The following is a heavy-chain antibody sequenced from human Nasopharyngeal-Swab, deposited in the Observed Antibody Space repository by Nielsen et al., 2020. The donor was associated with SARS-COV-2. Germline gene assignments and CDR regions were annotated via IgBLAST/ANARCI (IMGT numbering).Heavy chain of an antibody. CDR2: IDPGNSDT. V-gene: IGHV5-51*01. Sequence: GESLKISCTGFGYSFANYWIGWVRQMPGKGLEWMGSIDPGNSDTRYSPAFHGRVTISADKSINTAYLQWPSLRASDTAVYYCARRAARDGYNYEVDPWGQGTLVTVSS. CDR1: GYSFANYW. D-gene: IGHD5-24*01. J-gene: IGHJ5*02. CDR3: ARRAARDGYNYEVDP.